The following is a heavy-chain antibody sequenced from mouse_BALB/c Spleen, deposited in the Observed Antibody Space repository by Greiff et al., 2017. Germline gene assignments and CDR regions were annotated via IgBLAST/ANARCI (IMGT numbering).Heavy chain of an antibody. CDR1: GFTFSDYY. V-gene: IGHV5-4*02. D-gene: IGHD6-1*01. CDR2: ISDGGSYT. Sequence: EVQLVESGGGLLKRGGSLKLSCAASGFTFSDYYMYWVRQTPEKRLERVATISDGGSYTYYPASVTGRFPISRDNAKNNLYVQMSSLKSEDTAMYHCAMGRTSPYYNMDYWGQGTSVTVSA. J-gene: IGHJ4*01. CDR3: AMGRTSPYYNMDY.